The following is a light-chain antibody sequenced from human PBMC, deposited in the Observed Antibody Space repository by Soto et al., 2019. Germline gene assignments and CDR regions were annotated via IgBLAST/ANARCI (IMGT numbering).Light chain of an antibody. CDR3: QQYGSSPTT. J-gene: IGKJ1*01. V-gene: IGKV3-20*01. CDR2: GAS. Sequence: ERVMTQSPATLSVSPGERATLSCRASQSVSSNLAWYQQKPGQAPRLLIYGASTRATGVPDRFSGSGYGKDFTLTISRLEPEDFAVYHCQQYGSSPTTVGQGTKGDSK. CDR1: QSVSSN.